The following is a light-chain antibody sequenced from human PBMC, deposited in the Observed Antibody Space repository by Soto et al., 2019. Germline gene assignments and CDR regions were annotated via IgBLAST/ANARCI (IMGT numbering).Light chain of an antibody. V-gene: IGKV1-5*03. J-gene: IGKJ1*01. CDR3: QHYNSYSEA. CDR1: QTISSW. CDR2: KAS. Sequence: DIQMTQSPSTLSGSVGDRVTITCRASQTISSWLAWYQQKPGKAPKLLIYKASTLKSGVPSRFSGSGSGTEITRTISSLQPDDFATYYCQHYNSYSEAFGQGTKVDIK.